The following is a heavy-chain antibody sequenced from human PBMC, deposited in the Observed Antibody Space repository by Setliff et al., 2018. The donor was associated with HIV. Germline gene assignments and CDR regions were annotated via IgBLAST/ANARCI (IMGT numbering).Heavy chain of an antibody. CDR1: GGSISSSY. V-gene: IGHV4-59*08. D-gene: IGHD4-17*01. J-gene: IGHJ4*02. CDR2: IHYSGST. Sequence: SETLSLTCTVSGGSISSSYWTWTRQPPGKGLEWIGNIHYSGSTDYNPSLKSRVTISVDTSKNQFSLNLSSVTAADTAVYYCARYDYGDFDYWGQGTLVTVSS. CDR3: ARYDYGDFDY.